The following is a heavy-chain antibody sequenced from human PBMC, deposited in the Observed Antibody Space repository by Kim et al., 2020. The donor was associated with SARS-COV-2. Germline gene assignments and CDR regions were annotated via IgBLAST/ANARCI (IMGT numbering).Heavy chain of an antibody. Sequence: GGSLRLSCVASGFTFSSYEMNWVRQAPGKGLEWVSYISSSGSTIYYADSVKGRFTISRDNAKNSLYLQMNSLRAEDTAVYYCARQVLGSNFYYFDYWGQGTLVTVSS. CDR2: ISSSGSTI. V-gene: IGHV3-48*03. D-gene: IGHD3-10*01. CDR1: GFTFSSYE. CDR3: ARQVLGSNFYYFDY. J-gene: IGHJ4*02.